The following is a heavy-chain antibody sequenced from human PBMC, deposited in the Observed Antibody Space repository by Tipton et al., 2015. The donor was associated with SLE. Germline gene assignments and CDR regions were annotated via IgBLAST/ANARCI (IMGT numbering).Heavy chain of an antibody. CDR3: ARGVGDAYVWGTFRN. D-gene: IGHD3-16*02. CDR1: GYTFASYY. V-gene: IGHV1-46*01. Sequence: QVQLVQSGAEVKKPGASVNVSCKASGYTFASYYLHWVRQAPGQGLEWMGLIYPSPGTTNYAQKFQGRATMTRDTSTSTAYLELSSLTSEDTVVYFCARGVGDAYVWGTFRNWGPGTLVTVSS. CDR2: IYPSPGTT. J-gene: IGHJ4*02.